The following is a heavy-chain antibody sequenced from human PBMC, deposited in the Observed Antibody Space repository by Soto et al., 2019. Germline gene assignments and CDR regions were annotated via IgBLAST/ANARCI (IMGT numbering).Heavy chain of an antibody. CDR2: ISGSGGST. D-gene: IGHD3-3*01. J-gene: IGHJ4*02. CDR3: AKDPYYDFWSGYLGLFFDY. Sequence: GGSLRLSCAASGFTFSSYAMSWVRQAPGKGLEWVSAISGSGGSTYYADSVKGRFTISRDNSKNTLYLQMNSLRAEDTAVYYCAKDPYYDFWSGYLGLFFDYWGQGTLVTVSS. V-gene: IGHV3-23*01. CDR1: GFTFSSYA.